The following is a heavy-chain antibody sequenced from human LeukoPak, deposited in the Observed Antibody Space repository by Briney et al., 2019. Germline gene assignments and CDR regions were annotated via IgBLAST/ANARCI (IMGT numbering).Heavy chain of an antibody. J-gene: IGHJ4*02. Sequence: GGSLRFSCVASGFSFSSFGMHWVRQAPGKGLEWVAVMWYDGTNKEYAESVKGRFTISRDNSKKTLYLQMNRLRAEDTAVYYCAKGDSDFFDYWGQGTLVTVSS. V-gene: IGHV3-33*06. CDR1: GFSFSSFG. D-gene: IGHD2-15*01. CDR2: MWYDGTNK. CDR3: AKGDSDFFDY.